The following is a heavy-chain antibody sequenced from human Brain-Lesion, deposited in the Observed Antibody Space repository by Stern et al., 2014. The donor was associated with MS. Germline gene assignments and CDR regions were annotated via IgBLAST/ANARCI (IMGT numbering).Heavy chain of an antibody. CDR1: GYTFTGYY. CDR3: ATYYYDSTGYNDF. D-gene: IGHD3-22*01. CDR2: INPKSGGT. Sequence: VQLAESGAEVKKPGASVKVSCKASGYTFTGYYMHWVRQAPGQGLEWMGWINPKSGGTNYVQKFQGWVTMTRDTSINTAYMELSRLRSDDTAVYYCATYYYDSTGYNDFWGQGTLVTVSS. J-gene: IGHJ4*02. V-gene: IGHV1-2*04.